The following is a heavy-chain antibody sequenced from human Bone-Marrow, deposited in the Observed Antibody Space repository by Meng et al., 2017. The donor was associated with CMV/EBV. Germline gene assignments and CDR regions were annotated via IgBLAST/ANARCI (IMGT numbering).Heavy chain of an antibody. CDR2: ISGSGGST. D-gene: IGHD6-13*01. CDR1: GFTVSSNY. J-gene: IGHJ4*02. CDR3: AKDPPGIAAAGPYFDY. V-gene: IGHV3-23*01. Sequence: GESLKISCAASGFTVSSNYMSWVRQAPGKGPEWVSAISGSGGSTYYADSVKGRFTISRDNSKNTLYLQMNSLRAEDTAVYYCAKDPPGIAAAGPYFDYWGQGTLVTVSS.